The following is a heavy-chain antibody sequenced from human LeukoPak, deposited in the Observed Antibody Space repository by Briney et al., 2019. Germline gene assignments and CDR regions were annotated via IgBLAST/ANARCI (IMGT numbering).Heavy chain of an antibody. Sequence: PGGSLRLSCEASGFTFSIYWMSWVRQAPGKRLEWVAKIKKDGSEKNYVDSVKGRFTISRDNAKNSLYLQMNSLRVEDTAVYFCAREGWELPQLLDYWGQGTLVTVSS. CDR2: IKKDGSEK. D-gene: IGHD1-26*01. CDR1: GFTFSIYW. V-gene: IGHV3-7*01. CDR3: AREGWELPQLLDY. J-gene: IGHJ4*02.